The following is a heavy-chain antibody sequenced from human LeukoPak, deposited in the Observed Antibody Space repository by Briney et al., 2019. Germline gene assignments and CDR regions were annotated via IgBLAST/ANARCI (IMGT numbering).Heavy chain of an antibody. J-gene: IGHJ6*02. D-gene: IGHD2-2*02. CDR2: INHSGST. CDR1: GGSFSGYY. CDR3: ARGRGYCSSTSCYSYYGMDV. V-gene: IGHV4-34*01. Sequence: SETLSLTCAVYGGSFSGYYWSWIRQPPGRGLEWIGEINHSGSTNYNPSLTSRVTISVDTSKNQFSLKLSSVTAADTAVYYCARGRGYCSSTSCYSYYGMDVWGQGTTVTVSS.